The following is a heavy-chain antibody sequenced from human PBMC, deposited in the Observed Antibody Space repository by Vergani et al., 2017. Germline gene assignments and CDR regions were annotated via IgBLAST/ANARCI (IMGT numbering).Heavy chain of an antibody. J-gene: IGHJ5*02. V-gene: IGHV4-30-2*01. Sequence: QLQLQEPGSGLVKPSQTLSFTCAVPGGSISSGGYSWSWILQPPGKGLEWIGYIYHSGSTYYNPSLKSRVTISVDRSKNQFSLKLGSVTAADTAVYYCARAVVGGVTSRWFDPWGQGTLVTVSS. CDR2: IYHSGST. D-gene: IGHD3-10*01. CDR1: GGSISSGGYS. CDR3: ARAVVGGVTSRWFDP.